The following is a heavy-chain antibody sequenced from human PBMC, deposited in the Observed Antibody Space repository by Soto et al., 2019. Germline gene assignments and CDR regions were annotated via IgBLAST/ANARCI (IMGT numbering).Heavy chain of an antibody. CDR2: ISSSSSYI. CDR1: GFTFSSYS. V-gene: IGHV3-21*01. J-gene: IGHJ3*02. Sequence: GGFLRLSCAASGFTFSSYSMNWVRQAPGKGLEWVSSISSSSSYIYYADSVKGRFTISRDNAKNSLYLQMNSLRAEDTAVYYCARDGAAARRREHDAFDIWGQGTMVTVSS. CDR3: ARDGAAARRREHDAFDI. D-gene: IGHD6-6*01.